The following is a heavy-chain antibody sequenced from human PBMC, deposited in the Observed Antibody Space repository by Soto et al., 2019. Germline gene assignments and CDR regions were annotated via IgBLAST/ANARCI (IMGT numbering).Heavy chain of an antibody. Sequence: QVQLQESGPGLVKPSETLSLTCTVSGGSISPYYWSWIRQPPGKGLEWIGFIYYTGTTNYNPSLKSRVPISVDTSQNQFSLMLTSVTAADTAVYYCARPRSSGYAGEFDYWGQGILVTVSS. V-gene: IGHV4-59*01. CDR2: IYYTGTT. CDR3: ARPRSSGYAGEFDY. D-gene: IGHD3-22*01. J-gene: IGHJ4*02. CDR1: GGSISPYY.